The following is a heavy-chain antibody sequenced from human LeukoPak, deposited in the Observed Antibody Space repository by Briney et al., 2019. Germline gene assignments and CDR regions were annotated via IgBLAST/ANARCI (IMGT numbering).Heavy chain of an antibody. CDR3: TTVFRWFGEFASDY. V-gene: IGHV3-15*01. CDR2: IKSKTDGGTT. J-gene: IGHJ4*02. D-gene: IGHD3-10*01. CDR1: GFTFSNAW. Sequence: GGSLRLSCAASGFTFSNAWMSWVRQAPGKGLEWVGRIKSKTDGGTTDYAAPVKGRFTISRDDSKNTLYLQMNSLKTEDTAVYYCTTVFRWFGEFASDYWGQGALVTVSS.